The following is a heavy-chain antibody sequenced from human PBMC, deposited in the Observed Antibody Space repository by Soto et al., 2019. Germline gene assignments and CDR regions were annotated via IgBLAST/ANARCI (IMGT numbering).Heavy chain of an antibody. J-gene: IGHJ4*02. CDR1: GFTFSSFW. V-gene: IGHV3-74*01. CDR3: AKRGVNTFGLSY. Sequence: EVQLVESGGGLVQPGGSLRLSCAVSGFTFSSFWMHWVRQAPGEGLVWVSRINTDGSSTSYADSVKSRFTISRDNAKNTLYGQMNSLRVEDTAMYYWAKRGVNTFGLSYWGQGTLVTVSS. D-gene: IGHD3-10*01. CDR2: INTDGSST.